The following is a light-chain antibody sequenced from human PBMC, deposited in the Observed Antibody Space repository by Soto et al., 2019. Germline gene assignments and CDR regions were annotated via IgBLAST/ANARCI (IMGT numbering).Light chain of an antibody. Sequence: QSALTLPASVSGSPGQSVTISCTGTSGDVGGYDYVSWYQQHPGKAPKLMLYDVTNRPSGFSNRFSGSKSGNTASLTISGLQAEDEADYYCSSYAGSRTLVFGGGTKLTVL. J-gene: IGLJ2*01. CDR1: SGDVGGYDY. CDR2: DVT. CDR3: SSYAGSRTLV. V-gene: IGLV2-14*01.